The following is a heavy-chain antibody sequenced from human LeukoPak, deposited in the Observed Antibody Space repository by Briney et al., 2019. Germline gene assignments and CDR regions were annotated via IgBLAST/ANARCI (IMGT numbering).Heavy chain of an antibody. CDR3: ARVDGSCSGGSCPSGNWFDP. J-gene: IGHJ5*02. D-gene: IGHD2-15*01. V-gene: IGHV4-34*01. CDR1: GGSFSGYY. CDR2: INHSGST. Sequence: SETLSLTCAVSGGSFSGYYWSWIRQPPGKGLEWIGEINHSGSTYYNPSLKSRVTISVDTSKNQFSLKLSSVTAADTAVYYCARVDGSCSGGSCPSGNWFDPWGQGTLVTVSS.